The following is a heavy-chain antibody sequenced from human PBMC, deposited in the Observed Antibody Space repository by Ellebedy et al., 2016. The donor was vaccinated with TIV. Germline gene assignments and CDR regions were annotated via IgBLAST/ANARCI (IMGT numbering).Heavy chain of an antibody. CDR1: GYTFTSYA. V-gene: IGHV1-3*01. J-gene: IGHJ3*02. D-gene: IGHD4-17*01. CDR3: ARDQDGDYGLAIAFDI. Sequence: AASVKVSCKASGYTFTSYAMHWVRQAPGQRLEWMGWINAGNGNTKYSQKFQGRVTITRDTSASTAYMELSSLRSEDTAVDYCARDQDGDYGLAIAFDIWGQGTMVTVSS. CDR2: INAGNGNT.